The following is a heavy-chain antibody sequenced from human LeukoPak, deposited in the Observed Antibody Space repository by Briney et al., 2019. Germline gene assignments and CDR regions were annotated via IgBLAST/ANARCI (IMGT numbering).Heavy chain of an antibody. CDR3: ARDPLSTVGAMTPFDY. J-gene: IGHJ4*02. CDR2: MNPNSGDT. CDR1: GYTFTSYD. Sequence: ASVKVSCKASGYTFTSYDINWVRQATGQGLEWMGWMNPNSGDTGYAQKFQGRVTITRNTSISTAYMELSRLRSDDTAVYYCARDPLSTVGAMTPFDYWGQGTLVTVSS. D-gene: IGHD1-26*01. V-gene: IGHV1-8*03.